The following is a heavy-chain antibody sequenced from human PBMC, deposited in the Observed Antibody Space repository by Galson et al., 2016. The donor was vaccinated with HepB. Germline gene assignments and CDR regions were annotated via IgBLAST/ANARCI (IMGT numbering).Heavy chain of an antibody. CDR3: ARIGYFYGSSGYVVPGSFDY. J-gene: IGHJ4*02. V-gene: IGHV2-70*01. CDR2: IDWDDHK. Sequence: PALVKPTQTLTLTCTFSGFTLTTSGLSVSWIRQPPGKALEWLELIDWDDHKYYSTSLRTRLTISRDTSKNQVVLTITNVDPVETATYYLARIGYFYGSSGYVVPGSFDYWGQGTLVTVSS. D-gene: IGHD3-22*01. CDR1: GFTLTTSGLS.